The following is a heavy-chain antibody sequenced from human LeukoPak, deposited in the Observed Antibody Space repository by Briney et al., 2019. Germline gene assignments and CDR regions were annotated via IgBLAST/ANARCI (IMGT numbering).Heavy chain of an antibody. CDR3: ARDLSGYSSYDLFY. D-gene: IGHD5-12*01. V-gene: IGHV3-21*01. CDR1: GFTFSSYS. CDR2: ISSSSSYI. Sequence: GGSLRLSCAASGFTFSSYSMNWVRQAPGKGLEWVSSISSSSSYIYYADSVKGRFTISRDNAKNSLYLQMNSLRAEDTAVYYCARDLSGYSSYDLFYWGQGTLVTVSS. J-gene: IGHJ4*02.